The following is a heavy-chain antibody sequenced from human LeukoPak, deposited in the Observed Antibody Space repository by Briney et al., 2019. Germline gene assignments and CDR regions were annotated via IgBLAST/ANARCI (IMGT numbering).Heavy chain of an antibody. J-gene: IGHJ3*02. Sequence: GASVKVSCKASGYTFTSYDINWVRQAPGQGLEWMGWMDPNRGNTGYAHKFQGRVTMARSTSVSTAYMELSSLTSEDTAVYYCARPDYYDSTPRDDAFDIWGQGTMVTVSS. CDR1: GYTFTSYD. CDR3: ARPDYYDSTPRDDAFDI. V-gene: IGHV1-8*02. D-gene: IGHD3-22*01. CDR2: MDPNRGNT.